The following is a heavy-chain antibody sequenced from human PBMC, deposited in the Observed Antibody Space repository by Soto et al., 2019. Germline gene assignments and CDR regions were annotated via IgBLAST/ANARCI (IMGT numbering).Heavy chain of an antibody. Sequence: QLQLQESGSGLVKPSQTLSLTCAVSGGSISSGGYSWSWIRQPPGKGLEWIGYIYHSGSTYYNPSLKSRVTLPVDRSKNQFSLKLSSVTAADTAVYYCARENNVLPGGYFDYWGQGTLVTVSS. J-gene: IGHJ4*02. CDR2: IYHSGST. D-gene: IGHD3-10*01. CDR1: GGSISSGGYS. CDR3: ARENNVLPGGYFDY. V-gene: IGHV4-30-2*01.